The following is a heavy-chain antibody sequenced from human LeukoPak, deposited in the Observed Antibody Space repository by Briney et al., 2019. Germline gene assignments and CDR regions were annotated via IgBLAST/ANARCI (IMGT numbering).Heavy chain of an antibody. Sequence: SETLSLTCSVPGGSMSSYYWSWIRQSPGKGLEWIGHIYDSGNTNYNPSLKSRVTISVDTSKNEFSLQLTSVTAADTAVYYCERGSGWLPDSWGQGTRVTVSS. CDR3: ERGSGWLPDS. D-gene: IGHD6-19*01. CDR2: IYDSGNT. CDR1: GGSMSSYY. J-gene: IGHJ4*02. V-gene: IGHV4-59*01.